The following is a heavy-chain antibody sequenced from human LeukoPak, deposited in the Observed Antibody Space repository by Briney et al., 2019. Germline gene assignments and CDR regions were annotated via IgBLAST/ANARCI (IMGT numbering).Heavy chain of an antibody. J-gene: IGHJ4*02. D-gene: IGHD5-18*01. Sequence: SETLSLTCTVSGGSISSYYWSWIRQPPGKGLEWIGYIYNSGSINYNPSLKSRVTISVDTSKNQFSLKLSSVTAADTAFYYCARRMDSYGLLDYWGQGTLVTVSS. V-gene: IGHV4-59*01. CDR3: ARRMDSYGLLDY. CDR1: GGSISSYY. CDR2: IYNSGSI.